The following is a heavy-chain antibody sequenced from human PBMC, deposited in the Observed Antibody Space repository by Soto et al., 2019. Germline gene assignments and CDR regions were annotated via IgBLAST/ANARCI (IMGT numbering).Heavy chain of an antibody. J-gene: IGHJ4*02. D-gene: IGHD3-9*01. CDR2: FDPEDGET. Sequence: ASVKVSCKVSGYTLTELSMHWVRQAPGKGLEWMGGFDPEDGETIYAQKFQGRVTMTEDTSTDTAYMELSSLKTEDTAVYYCTTGIYYDILTGYHNVAYWGQGALVTVS. V-gene: IGHV1-24*01. CDR1: GYTLTELS. CDR3: TTGIYYDILTGYHNVAY.